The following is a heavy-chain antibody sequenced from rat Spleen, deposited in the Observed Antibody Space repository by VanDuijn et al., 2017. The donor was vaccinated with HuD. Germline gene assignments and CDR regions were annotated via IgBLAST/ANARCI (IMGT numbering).Heavy chain of an antibody. CDR3: ARRTYGYVMDA. CDR2: ISYDGGRN. D-gene: IGHD1-11*01. V-gene: IGHV5-7*01. J-gene: IGHJ4*01. CDR1: GFTFSDYY. Sequence: EVQLVESGGGLVQPGRSLKLSCAASGFTFSDYYMAWVRQAPTKGLEWVATISYDGGRNFYRDSVKGRFTISRDNAKSTLYLQMDSLRSEDTAAYYCARRTYGYVMDAWGQGASVTVSS.